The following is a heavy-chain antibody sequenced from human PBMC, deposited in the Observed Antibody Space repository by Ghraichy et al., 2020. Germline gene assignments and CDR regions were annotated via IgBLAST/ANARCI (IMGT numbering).Heavy chain of an antibody. D-gene: IGHD1-26*01. CDR1: GFTFSSYW. J-gene: IGHJ4*02. CDR3: VRGLGIS. CDR2: INSDRTII. Sequence: GASLNISCEASGFTFSSYWMHWVRQAPGKGLVWVSRINSDRTIINYADSVKGRFTISRDNAKNALYLQMNSLRVEDTAVYYCVRGLGISGGQGTLVTVSS. V-gene: IGHV3-74*01.